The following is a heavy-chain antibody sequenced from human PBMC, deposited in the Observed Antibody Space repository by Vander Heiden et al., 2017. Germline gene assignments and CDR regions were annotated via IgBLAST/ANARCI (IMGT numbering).Heavy chain of an antibody. CDR3: AREGRRSYANPFDY. V-gene: IGHV1-69*01. D-gene: IGHD2-2*01. Sequence: QVHLVQSGAEVKKPGSSVKVSCKSSGDTFSPYTISWVRQAPGQGFEWMGGITPMCGTANYAQKFQGRVTMTADESTTTAYMELSSLRFEDTAVYYCAREGRRSYANPFDYWGQGTLVTVSS. CDR2: ITPMCGTA. J-gene: IGHJ4*02. CDR1: GDTFSPYT.